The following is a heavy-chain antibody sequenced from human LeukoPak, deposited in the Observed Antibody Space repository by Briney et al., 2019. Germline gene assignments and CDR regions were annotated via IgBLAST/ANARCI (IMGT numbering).Heavy chain of an antibody. CDR2: IHYTGST. Sequence: SQTLSLTCTVSGGSISSGGYYWSWLRQLPGKGLEWIGHIHYTGSTYYNPSLKSRVTISADTSKNQFSLKLSSVTAADTAVYYCARVGLFLFDYWSQGTLVTVSS. CDR1: GGSISSGGYY. J-gene: IGHJ4*02. V-gene: IGHV4-31*03. D-gene: IGHD3-22*01. CDR3: ARVGLFLFDY.